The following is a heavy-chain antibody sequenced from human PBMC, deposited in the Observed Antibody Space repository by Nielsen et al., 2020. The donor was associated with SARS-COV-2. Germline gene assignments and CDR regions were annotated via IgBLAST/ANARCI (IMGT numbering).Heavy chain of an antibody. CDR1: GYTFTNYA. V-gene: IGHV7-4-1*02. CDR2: ISTDSGNP. D-gene: IGHD2-21*02. Sequence: ASVKVSCKASGYTFTNYATNWVRQAPGQGLEWMGWISTDSGNPTYAQGFTGRFVFSLDTSVTTTYLQISNLKAEDTAVYYCAREQSFCGVDCYSYFDFWGQGALVTVSS. J-gene: IGHJ4*02. CDR3: AREQSFCGVDCYSYFDF.